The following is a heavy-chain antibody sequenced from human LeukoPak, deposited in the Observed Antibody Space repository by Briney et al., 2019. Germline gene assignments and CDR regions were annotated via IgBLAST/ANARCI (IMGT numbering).Heavy chain of an antibody. CDR2: INPNSGGT. D-gene: IGHD4-23*01. CDR1: GYTFTGYY. CDR3: AKDYGGNSGWFDP. J-gene: IGHJ5*02. Sequence: ALVKVSCKASGYTFTGYYMHWVRQAPGQGLEWMGWINPNSGGTNYAQKFQGRVTMTRDTSISTAYMELSRLRSDDTAVYYCAKDYGGNSGWFDPWGQGTLVTVSS. V-gene: IGHV1-2*02.